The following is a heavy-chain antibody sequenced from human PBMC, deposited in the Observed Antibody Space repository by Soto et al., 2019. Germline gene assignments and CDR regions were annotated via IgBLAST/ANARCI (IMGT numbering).Heavy chain of an antibody. CDR3: AEARVRIVGANSFDY. D-gene: IGHD1-26*01. J-gene: IGHJ4*02. V-gene: IGHV3-30*18. CDR2: ISDDGDKR. CDR1: GFTFSNYG. Sequence: QVQLVQSEGGVVQPGGSLRLSCVGSGFTFSNYGMHWVRQPPGKGLEWVALISDDGDKRYYADSVRGRLIISRDNSKDTLYLQMNSLGPDDTAVYFCAEARVRIVGANSFDYWGQGTPVTVSS.